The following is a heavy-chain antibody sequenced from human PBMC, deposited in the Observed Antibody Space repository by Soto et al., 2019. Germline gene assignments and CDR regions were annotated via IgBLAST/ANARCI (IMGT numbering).Heavy chain of an antibody. V-gene: IGHV1-24*01. D-gene: IGHD1-26*01. CDR1: GYTLTELS. Sequence: ASVKVSCKVSGYTLTELSMHWVRQAPGKGLEWMGGFDPEDGETIYAQKFQGRVTMTEDTSTDTAYMELSSLRSEDTAVYYCATSGRDFEDAERGFDSWGQGTMVTVSS. CDR3: ATSGRDFEDAERGFDS. CDR2: FDPEDGET. J-gene: IGHJ4*02.